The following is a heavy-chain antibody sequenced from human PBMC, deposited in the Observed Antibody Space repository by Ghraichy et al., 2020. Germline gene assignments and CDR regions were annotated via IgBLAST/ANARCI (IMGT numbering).Heavy chain of an antibody. CDR2: IYYTGTT. D-gene: IGHD1-14*01. Sequence: SETLSLTCTVSGDSINSDYWSWIRQPPGKGLEWIGYIYYTGTTNYNPSLKSRVTISLDTSKNQFSLKLSSVTAADTAVYYCARHRGPPAFAFDIWGQGSMVTVSS. J-gene: IGHJ3*02. CDR1: GDSINSDY. V-gene: IGHV4-59*08. CDR3: ARHRGPPAFAFDI.